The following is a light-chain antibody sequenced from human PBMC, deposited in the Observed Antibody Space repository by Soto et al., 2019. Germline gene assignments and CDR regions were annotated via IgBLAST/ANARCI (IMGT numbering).Light chain of an antibody. CDR2: DAS. Sequence: ILMTQSPATLALSPGERATLSCRASQSVSSYLAWYQQKPGQAPRLLIYDASNRATGIPARFTGSGSGTDFTLTISSLEHEDFAAYYCQQRSNWPPITFGQGTRLEIK. CDR3: QQRSNWPPIT. J-gene: IGKJ5*01. CDR1: QSVSSY. V-gene: IGKV3-11*01.